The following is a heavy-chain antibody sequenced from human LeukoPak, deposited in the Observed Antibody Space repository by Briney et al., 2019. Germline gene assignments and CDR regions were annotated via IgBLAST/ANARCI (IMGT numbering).Heavy chain of an antibody. D-gene: IGHD6-13*01. Sequence: PSQTLSLTCAVSGGSISSGGYSWSWIRQPPGKGLEWIGEINHSGSTNYNPSLKSRVTISVDTSKNQFSLKLSSVTAADTAVYYCASRAGRWQQLAGNYGMDVWGQGTTVTVSS. CDR3: ASRAGRWQQLAGNYGMDV. V-gene: IGHV4-30-2*01. J-gene: IGHJ6*02. CDR2: INHSGST. CDR1: GGSISSGGYS.